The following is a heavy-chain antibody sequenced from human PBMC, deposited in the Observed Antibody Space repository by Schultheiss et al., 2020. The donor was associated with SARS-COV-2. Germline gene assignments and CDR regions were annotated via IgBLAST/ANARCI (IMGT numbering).Heavy chain of an antibody. Sequence: SETLSLTCTVSGGSISSYYWSWIRQPAGKGLEWIGEINHSGSTNYNPSLKSRVTISVDTSKNQFSLKLSSVTAADTAVYYCARNRGYCSGGSCYVDWFDPWGQGTLVTVSS. D-gene: IGHD2-15*01. CDR1: GGSISSYY. CDR3: ARNRGYCSGGSCYVDWFDP. CDR2: INHSGST. V-gene: IGHV4-59*12. J-gene: IGHJ5*02.